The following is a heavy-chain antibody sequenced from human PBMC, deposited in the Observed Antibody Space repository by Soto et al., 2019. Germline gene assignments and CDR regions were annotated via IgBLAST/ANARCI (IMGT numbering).Heavy chain of an antibody. CDR3: AREARYDRGVYHYEGIAY. Sequence: EVQLLQSGGGLAQPGGSLTLSCAASGFSFSDYSMNWVRRAPGKGLEWVSAFSAGGDYRHYADSVKGRFTISRDNSKNTLFLQMNSLRAEDTARYYCAREARYDRGVYHYEGIAYWGQGPLVTVSS. CDR1: GFSFSDYS. D-gene: IGHD3-22*01. V-gene: IGHV3-23*01. CDR2: FSAGGDYR. J-gene: IGHJ4*02.